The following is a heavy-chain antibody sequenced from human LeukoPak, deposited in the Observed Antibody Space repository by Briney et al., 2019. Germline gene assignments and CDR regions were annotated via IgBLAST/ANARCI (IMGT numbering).Heavy chain of an antibody. CDR1: GFTLSSYW. CDR2: INQDGSEK. V-gene: IGHV3-7*01. CDR3: ARAPPGSGDYYYMDV. D-gene: IGHD6-19*01. Sequence: GGSLRLSCVASGFTLSSYWMSWVRQAPGQGLEWVANINQDGSEKYYVDSVKGRFTISRDNAQNSLYLQMNSLRAEDTALYYCARAPPGSGDYYYMDVGGKGTTVTVSS. J-gene: IGHJ6*03.